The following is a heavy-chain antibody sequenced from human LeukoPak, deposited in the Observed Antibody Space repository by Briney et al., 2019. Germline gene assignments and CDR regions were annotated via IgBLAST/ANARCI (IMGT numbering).Heavy chain of an antibody. CDR2: IGSSSSSTI. CDR1: GFTLSSYG. D-gene: IGHD6-13*01. J-gene: IGHJ3*02. CDR3: ARVFRAGNDALDI. Sequence: PGGSLRLSCAASGFTLSSYGMNWVRQAPGKGLEWVSYIGSSSSSTIYYADSVKGRFTVSRDNAKNSLYLQMNSLRDEDTAVYYCARVFRAGNDALDIWGQGTMVTVSS. V-gene: IGHV3-48*02.